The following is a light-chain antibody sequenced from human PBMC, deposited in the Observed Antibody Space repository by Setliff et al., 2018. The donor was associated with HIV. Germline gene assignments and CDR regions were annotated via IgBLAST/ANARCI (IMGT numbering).Light chain of an antibody. V-gene: IGLV2-23*02. J-gene: IGLJ1*01. CDR2: EVN. CDR1: ISDIGSYNR. Sequence: QSALTQPPSVSASPGQSIIISCTGTISDIGSYNRVSWYQQRPGTAPNLIIYEVNKRPSGVSNRFSGSKSGNTASLAISGLQADDEADYYCCSYVGSDTFVVFGTGTKVTVL. CDR3: CSYVGSDTFVV.